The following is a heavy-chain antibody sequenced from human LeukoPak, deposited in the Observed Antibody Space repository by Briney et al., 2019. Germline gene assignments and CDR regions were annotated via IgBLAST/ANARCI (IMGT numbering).Heavy chain of an antibody. CDR1: GFTFSGYA. Sequence: GGSLRLSCAASGFTFSGYAMSWVRQAPGKGLEWVSAISGSGGTIYYADSVRRWFTISRDNSKNTLYLQMNSLRTQDTDVYYCEKYRLEVVELATIYFDYWGQGTLVTVSS. J-gene: IGHJ4*02. D-gene: IGHD5-24*01. CDR3: EKYRLEVVELATIYFDY. V-gene: IGHV3-23*01. CDR2: ISGSGGTI.